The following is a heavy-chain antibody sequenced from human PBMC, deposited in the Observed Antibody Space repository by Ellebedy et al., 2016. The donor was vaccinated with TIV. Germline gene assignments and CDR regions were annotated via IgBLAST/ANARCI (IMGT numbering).Heavy chain of an antibody. CDR3: ARTNYDILTGYGDPFDY. D-gene: IGHD3-9*01. CDR2: IYPGDSDT. V-gene: IGHV5-51*01. Sequence: KVSCKGSGYSFTSYWIGWVRQMPGKGLEWMGIIYPGDSDTRNSPSFQGQVTISADKSISTAYLQWSSLKASDTAMYYCARTNYDILTGYGDPFDYWGQGTLVTVSS. CDR1: GYSFTSYW. J-gene: IGHJ4*02.